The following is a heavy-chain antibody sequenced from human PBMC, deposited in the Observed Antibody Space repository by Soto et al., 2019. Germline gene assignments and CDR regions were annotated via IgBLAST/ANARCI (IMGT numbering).Heavy chain of an antibody. Sequence: GGSLRLSCAASGFTFSSYGMHWVRQAPGKGLEWVAVISYDGSNKYYADSVKGRFTISRDNSKNTLYLQMNSLRAEDTAVYYCAKDPYAVVAATSSWFDPWGQGTLVTVSS. CDR2: ISYDGSNK. CDR1: GFTFSSYG. J-gene: IGHJ5*02. V-gene: IGHV3-30*18. CDR3: AKDPYAVVAATSSWFDP. D-gene: IGHD2-15*01.